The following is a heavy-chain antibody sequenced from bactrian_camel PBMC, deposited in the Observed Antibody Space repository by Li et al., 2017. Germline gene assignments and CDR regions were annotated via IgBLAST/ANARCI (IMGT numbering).Heavy chain of an antibody. D-gene: IGHD6*01. J-gene: IGHJ4*01. CDR2: ISSVGTT. V-gene: IGHV3S53*01. CDR1: GNIPHLIA. Sequence: HVQLVESGGGLAQTGGSLRLSCVASGNIPHLIAWFRQAPGKERELVSTISSVGTTSYADSVKGRFTISRDNAKNTLYLEMNGLKTEDTGVYYCASWNCWGQGTQVTVSS. CDR3: ASWNC.